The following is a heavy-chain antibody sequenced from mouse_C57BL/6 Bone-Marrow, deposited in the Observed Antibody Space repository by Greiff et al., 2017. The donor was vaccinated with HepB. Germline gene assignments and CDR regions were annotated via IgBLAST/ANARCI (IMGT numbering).Heavy chain of an antibody. CDR1: GYTFTSYW. V-gene: IGHV1-69*01. D-gene: IGHD1-1*01. Sequence: QVQLQQSGAELVMPGASVKLSCKASGYTFTSYWMHWVKQRPGQGLEWIGEIDPSDSYTNYNQKFKGKSTLTVDKSSSTAYMQLSSLTSEDSAVYYCARPYYGSSYRYFDYWGQGTTLTVSS. CDR2: IDPSDSYT. CDR3: ARPYYGSSYRYFDY. J-gene: IGHJ2*01.